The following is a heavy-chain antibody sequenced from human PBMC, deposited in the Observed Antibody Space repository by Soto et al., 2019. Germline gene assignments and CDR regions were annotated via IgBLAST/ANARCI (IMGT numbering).Heavy chain of an antibody. J-gene: IGHJ5*02. CDR3: ARLRIATNNYKWFDP. D-gene: IGHD2-21*01. Sequence: SETLSLTCSVSGAALNSGNYYWSWIRQVPGKDLEWIGHIYVTGAVDYNPSLRDRITISQDTSERQFSLNLRLVTAADTAVYYCARLRIATNNYKWFDPWGQGTLVTVSS. CDR1: GAALNSGNYY. CDR2: IYVTGAV. V-gene: IGHV4-31*03.